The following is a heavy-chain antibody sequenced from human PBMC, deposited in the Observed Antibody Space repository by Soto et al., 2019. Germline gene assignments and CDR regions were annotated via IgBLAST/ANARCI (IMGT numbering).Heavy chain of an antibody. J-gene: IGHJ6*02. CDR3: ARGWGRQVYNYSGMDV. CDR1: GVKFSDYD. V-gene: IGHV4-59*12. CDR2: IYYSGST. D-gene: IGHD7-27*01. Sequence: CAASGVKFSDYDIHVISRPPGKGLEWIGYIYYSGSTNYNPSLKSRVTISVDTSKNQFSLKLSSVTAADTAVYYCARGWGRQVYNYSGMDVWGQGTTVTVPS.